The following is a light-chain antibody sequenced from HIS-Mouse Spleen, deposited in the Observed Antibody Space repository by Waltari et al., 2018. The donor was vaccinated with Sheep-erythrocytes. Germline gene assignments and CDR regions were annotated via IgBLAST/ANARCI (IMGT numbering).Light chain of an antibody. CDR2: GAS. CDR1: QSVSSSY. V-gene: IGKV3-20*01. J-gene: IGKJ3*01. Sequence: EIVLTQSPGTLSLSPGERATLSCRASQSVSSSYLAWYQQKPGQAPRLLIYGASSRATGIPDRFSGSASGTDFTLTISRLETEDFAVYYCQQYGSSPFTFGPGTKVDIK. CDR3: QQYGSSPFT.